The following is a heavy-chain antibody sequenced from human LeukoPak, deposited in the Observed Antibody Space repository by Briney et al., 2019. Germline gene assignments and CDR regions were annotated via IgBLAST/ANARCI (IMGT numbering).Heavy chain of an antibody. Sequence: PGGSLRLSCAASGFTFSSYGMHWVRQAPGKGLEWVAVIWYDGSNKYYADSVKGRFTISRGNSKNTLYLQMNSLRAEDTAVYYCAREGNSGYDHEDYFDYWGQGTLVTVSS. J-gene: IGHJ4*02. CDR3: AREGNSGYDHEDYFDY. CDR1: GFTFSSYG. D-gene: IGHD5-12*01. V-gene: IGHV3-33*01. CDR2: IWYDGSNK.